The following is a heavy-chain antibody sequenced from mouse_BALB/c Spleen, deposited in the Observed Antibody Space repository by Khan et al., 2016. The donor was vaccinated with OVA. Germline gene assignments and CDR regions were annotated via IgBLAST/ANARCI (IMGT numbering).Heavy chain of an antibody. CDR2: INSDGYYT. V-gene: IGHV5-6*01. J-gene: IGHJ3*01. D-gene: IGHD4-1*01. Sequence: EVQLVESGGDLMKPGGSLKLSCAASEFTFSAYSMSWVRQTPDKRLEWVATINSDGYYTYYPDSVQGRFTISRNNAKNTLSLQMSSLRSEDTAIYYCASHLTGSFAYWGQGTLVTVSA. CDR1: EFTFSAYS. CDR3: ASHLTGSFAY.